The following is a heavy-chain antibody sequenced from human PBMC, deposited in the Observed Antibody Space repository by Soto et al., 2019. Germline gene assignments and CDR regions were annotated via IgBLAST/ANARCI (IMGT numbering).Heavy chain of an antibody. J-gene: IGHJ6*02. V-gene: IGHV1-2*04. CDR3: ARGPGVAAAGTREDGYYYGMDV. D-gene: IGHD6-13*01. Sequence: QVQLVQSGAEVKKPGASVTVSCKASGYTFTGYYMHWVRQAPGQGLEWMGWINPNSGGTNYAQKFQGWVTMTRDTSISTAYMELSRRRSDDTAVYYCARGPGVAAAGTREDGYYYGMDVWVQGTTVTVSS. CDR2: INPNSGGT. CDR1: GYTFTGYY.